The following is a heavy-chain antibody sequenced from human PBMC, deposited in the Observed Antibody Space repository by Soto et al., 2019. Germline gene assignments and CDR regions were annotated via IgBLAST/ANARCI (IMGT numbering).Heavy chain of an antibody. CDR1: GFTFSSYA. D-gene: IGHD1-26*01. CDR3: ARRGSGSYYDC. CDR2: ISGSGDST. Sequence: EVQLLESGGGLVQPGGSLRLSCAASGFTFSSYAMRWVRQATGKGMDWVSAISGSGDSTYYADSVKGRFTISRDNSKKTLYLQMNRLRAEDTAIYYCARRGSGSYYDCWGQGTLVTVSS. V-gene: IGHV3-23*01. J-gene: IGHJ4*02.